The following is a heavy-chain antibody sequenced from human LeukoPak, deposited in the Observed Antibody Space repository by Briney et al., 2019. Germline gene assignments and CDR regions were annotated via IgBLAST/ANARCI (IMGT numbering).Heavy chain of an antibody. V-gene: IGHV3-30-3*01. D-gene: IGHD5-24*01. CDR3: ARDGGWLQYNLYYFDY. Sequence: PGGSLRLSCAASGFTFSSYAMHWVRQAPGKGLEWVAVISYDGSNKYYADSVKGRFTISRDNSKNTLYLQMNSLRAEDTDVYYCARDGGWLQYNLYYFDYGGQGTLVTVS. CDR2: ISYDGSNK. J-gene: IGHJ4*02. CDR1: GFTFSSYA.